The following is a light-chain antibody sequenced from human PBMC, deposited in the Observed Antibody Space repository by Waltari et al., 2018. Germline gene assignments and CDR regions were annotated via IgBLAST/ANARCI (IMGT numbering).Light chain of an antibody. CDR1: SSDVGSFNL. CDR2: EVN. Sequence: QSALTQPASVSGSPGQSITISCTGTSSDVGSFNLVSGDQLLPGKAPKLLISEVNKRPSGVSNRFFGSKSGITASLTISGLQTGDEADYYCCSYAGSTSYVVFGGGTKLTVL. J-gene: IGLJ2*01. V-gene: IGLV2-23*02. CDR3: CSYAGSTSYVV.